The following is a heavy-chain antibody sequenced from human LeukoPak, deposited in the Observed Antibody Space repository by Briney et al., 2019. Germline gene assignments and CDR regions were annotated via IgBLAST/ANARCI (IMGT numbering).Heavy chain of an antibody. V-gene: IGHV4-34*01. CDR2: INHSGST. D-gene: IGHD3-10*01. J-gene: IGHJ3*02. CDR1: GGSFSGYY. Sequence: PSETLSLTCAVYGGSFSGYYWSWIRQPPGKGLEWIGEINHSGSTNYNPSLKSRVTISVDTSKNQFSLKLSSVTAADTAVYYCARGRAPGGTMVRGATRRAFDIWGQGTMVTVSS. CDR3: ARGRAPGGTMVRGATRRAFDI.